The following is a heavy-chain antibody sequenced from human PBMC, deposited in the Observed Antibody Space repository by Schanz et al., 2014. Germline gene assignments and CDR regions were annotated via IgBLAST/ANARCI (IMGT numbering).Heavy chain of an antibody. CDR1: GFTVSSNH. CDR2: IYSGIGA. J-gene: IGHJ4*02. CDR3: ARGTDWNLHY. D-gene: IGHD1-1*01. Sequence: VQLVESGGGVVQPGRSLRLSCAVSGFTVSSNHMSWVRQAPGKGLEWVSVIYSGIGAYYADSVKGRFTVSRDSGQNSLYLQMNSLRAGDTAVYDCARGTDWNLHYWGQGALVTVSS. V-gene: IGHV3-66*01.